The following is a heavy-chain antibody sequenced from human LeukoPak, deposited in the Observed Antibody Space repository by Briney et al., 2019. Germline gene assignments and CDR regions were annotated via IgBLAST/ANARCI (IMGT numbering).Heavy chain of an antibody. V-gene: IGHV3-30*18. CDR2: ISYDGSNK. J-gene: IGHJ5*02. CDR1: GFTFSIYG. Sequence: GGSLRLSCAASGFTFSIYGMHWVRQAPGKGLEWVAVISYDGSNKYYADSVKGRFTISRDNSKNTLYLQMNSLRAEDTAVYYCAKDTMATIRGIWFDPWGQGTLVTLSS. CDR3: AKDTMATIRGIWFDP. D-gene: IGHD5-24*01.